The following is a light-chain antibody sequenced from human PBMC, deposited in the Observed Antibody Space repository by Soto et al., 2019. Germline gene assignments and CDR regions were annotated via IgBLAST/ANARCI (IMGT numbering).Light chain of an antibody. V-gene: IGKV1-9*01. J-gene: IGKJ4*01. Sequence: DIQLTQSPSFLSASVGDRVTITCRASQDITNYLAWYLQKPGKAPKLLISGASTLQSGVPSRFSGSGSGTEFPLTVSSLQPEDSATYYCQQLNAYPHSFGGGTKV. CDR3: QQLNAYPHS. CDR1: QDITNY. CDR2: GAS.